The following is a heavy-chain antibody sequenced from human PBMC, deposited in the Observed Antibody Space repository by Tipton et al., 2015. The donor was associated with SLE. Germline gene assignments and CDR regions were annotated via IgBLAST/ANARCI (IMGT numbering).Heavy chain of an antibody. D-gene: IGHD6-19*01. V-gene: IGHV4-34*01. CDR3: ARGPFQRWPPGAY. J-gene: IGHJ4*02. CDR1: GGSFSGYY. CDR2: IADTGSP. Sequence: TLSLTCAVYGGSFSGYYCTWIRQPPGQGLEWIGEIADTGSPNYNPSLKSRVTISLDTSKSQFSLILNSLTAADPAVYYCARGPFQRWPPGAYWGQGTLVTVSS.